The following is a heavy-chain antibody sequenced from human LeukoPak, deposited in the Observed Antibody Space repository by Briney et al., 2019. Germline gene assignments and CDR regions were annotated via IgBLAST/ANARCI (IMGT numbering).Heavy chain of an antibody. CDR3: AKQLGYCSDGSCYFPY. D-gene: IGHD2-15*01. V-gene: IGHV3-23*01. Sequence: GGSLRLSCAASGFTFSSYAMSWVRQAPGKGLEWVSTISGSGGSTYYADSVKGRFTISRDISKNTLFLQVNSLRADDTAVYYCAKQLGYCSDGSCYFPYWGQGTLVTVSS. J-gene: IGHJ4*02. CDR2: ISGSGGST. CDR1: GFTFSSYA.